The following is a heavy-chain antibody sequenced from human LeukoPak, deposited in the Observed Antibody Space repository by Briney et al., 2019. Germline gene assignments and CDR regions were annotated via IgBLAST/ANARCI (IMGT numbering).Heavy chain of an antibody. CDR2: IYYSGST. V-gene: IGHV4-59*01. CDR3: ARSLPYYDILTGFWSASYYFDY. Sequence: SETLSLTCTVSGGSISSYYWSWIRQPPGKGLEWIGYIYYSGSTNYNPSLKSRVTISVDTSKNQFSLKLSSVTAADTAVYYCARSLPYYDILTGFWSASYYFDYWGQGTLVTVSS. J-gene: IGHJ4*02. D-gene: IGHD3-9*01. CDR1: GGSISSYY.